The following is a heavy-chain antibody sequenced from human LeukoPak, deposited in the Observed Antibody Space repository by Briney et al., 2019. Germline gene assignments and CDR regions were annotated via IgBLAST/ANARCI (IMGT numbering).Heavy chain of an antibody. CDR3: ARVSGEGYFDY. J-gene: IGHJ4*02. V-gene: IGHV3-7*01. CDR1: GFTFSSYW. D-gene: IGHD4-17*01. CDR2: IKQDGSEK. Sequence: GGSLRLSCAASGFTFSSYWVGWVRQAPGKGLEWVANIKQDGSEKYCVDSVKGRFTISRDNAKNSLYLQMNSLRAEDTAVYYCARVSGEGYFDYWGQGTLVTVSS.